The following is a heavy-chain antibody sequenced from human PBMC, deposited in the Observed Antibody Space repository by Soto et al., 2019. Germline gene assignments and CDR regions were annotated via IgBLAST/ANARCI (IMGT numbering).Heavy chain of an antibody. Sequence: EVQLLESGGGLVQPGGSLRLSCAASGLTFSSYAMSWVRQAPGKGLEWVSAISGSGGSTYYADSVKGRFTISRDNSKNTQYLQMNSLRAEDTAVYYCAKDGYCSSTSCPGGGYYYYYYGMDVWGQGTTVTVSS. J-gene: IGHJ6*02. CDR1: GLTFSSYA. CDR3: AKDGYCSSTSCPGGGYYYYYYGMDV. CDR2: ISGSGGST. D-gene: IGHD2-2*03. V-gene: IGHV3-23*01.